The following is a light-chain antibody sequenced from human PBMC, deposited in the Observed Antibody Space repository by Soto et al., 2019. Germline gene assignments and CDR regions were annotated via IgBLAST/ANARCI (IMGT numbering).Light chain of an antibody. CDR3: QQRADWPIT. CDR2: GAS. CDR1: QSVTSN. Sequence: EIVMTQSPATLSVSPGERATLSCRASQSVTSNLAWYQQKPGRAPRLLIYGASTRATGIPARFSGSGSGTEFTLTISSLEPEDFALYYCQQRADWPITFGPGTKVVI. V-gene: IGKV3-15*01. J-gene: IGKJ3*01.